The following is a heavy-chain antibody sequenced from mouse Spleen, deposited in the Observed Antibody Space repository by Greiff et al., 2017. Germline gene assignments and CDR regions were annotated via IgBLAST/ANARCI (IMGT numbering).Heavy chain of an antibody. CDR2: IWSDGST. V-gene: IGHV2-6-1*01. J-gene: IGHJ2*01. CDR1: GFSLTSYG. CDR3: ARQNGYDGVFDY. Sequence: VQLQQSGPGLVAPSQSLSITCTISGFSLTSYGVHWVRQPPGKGLEWLVVIWSDGSTTYNSALKSRLSISKDNSKSQVFLKMNSLQTDDTAMYYCARQNGYDGVFDYWGQGTTLTVSS. D-gene: IGHD2-2*01.